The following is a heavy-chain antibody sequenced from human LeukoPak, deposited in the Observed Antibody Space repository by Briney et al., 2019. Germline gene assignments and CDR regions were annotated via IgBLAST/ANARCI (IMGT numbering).Heavy chain of an antibody. V-gene: IGHV4-61*03. J-gene: IGHJ3*02. CDR3: ARGHPETLDAFDI. D-gene: IGHD1-14*01. CDR2: IHYSGST. CDR1: GGSISSSTYY. Sequence: PSETLSLTCTVSGGSISSSTYYWGWIRQPPGKGLEWIGYIHYSGSTNYNPSLKDRVTTSLDTSRNHFSLKLTSVTAADTAIYYCARGHPETLDAFDIWGQGAMVIVSS.